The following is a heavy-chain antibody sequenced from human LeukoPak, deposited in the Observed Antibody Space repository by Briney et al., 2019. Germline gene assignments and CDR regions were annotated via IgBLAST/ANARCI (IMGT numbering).Heavy chain of an antibody. CDR1: GSFSSYV. J-gene: IGHJ4*02. CDR2: LSASGGST. CDR3: AKDLILVLPAAYDY. Sequence: GGSLRLSCAASGSFSSYVMTWVRQAPGRGLEWVSTLSASGGSTYYAGSVKGRFTISRDNSKNTLYLQMSSLRAEDTAVYFCAKDLILVLPAAYDYWGQGTLVTVSS. D-gene: IGHD2-2*01. V-gene: IGHV3-23*01.